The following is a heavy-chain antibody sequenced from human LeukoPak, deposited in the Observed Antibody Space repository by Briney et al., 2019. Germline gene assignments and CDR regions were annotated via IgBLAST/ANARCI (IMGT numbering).Heavy chain of an antibody. CDR1: GGSISSSSYY. CDR3: ARDGIQLYYGDFDY. D-gene: IGHD5-18*01. CDR2: IYYSGST. V-gene: IGHV4-39*07. Sequence: SETLSLTCTVFGGSISSSSYYWGWIRQPPGKGLEWIGSIYYSGSTYYSPSLKSRVTISVDTSKNQFSLKLSSVTAADTAVYYCARDGIQLYYGDFDYWGQGTLVTVSS. J-gene: IGHJ4*02.